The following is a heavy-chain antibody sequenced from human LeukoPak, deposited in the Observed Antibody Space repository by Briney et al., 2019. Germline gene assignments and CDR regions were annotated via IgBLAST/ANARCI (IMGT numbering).Heavy chain of an antibody. V-gene: IGHV4-34*01. Sequence: PSETLSLTCAVYGGSFSGYYWSWIRQPPGKGLEWIGEINHSGSTNYNPSLKSRVTISVDTSKNQFSLKLSSVTAADTAVYYCARVRAAGRYGWGQGTLVTVSS. CDR3: ARVRAAGRYG. J-gene: IGHJ4*02. D-gene: IGHD6-13*01. CDR1: GGSFSGYY. CDR2: INHSGST.